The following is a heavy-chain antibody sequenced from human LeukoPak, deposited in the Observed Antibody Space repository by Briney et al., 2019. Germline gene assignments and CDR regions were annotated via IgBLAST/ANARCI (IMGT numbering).Heavy chain of an antibody. CDR2: INPSGGST. D-gene: IGHD2-15*01. J-gene: IGHJ4*02. CDR3: ARGYCSGGSCYQGYYFDY. CDR1: GYTFTTDY. V-gene: IGHV1-46*01. Sequence: ASVKVSCKASGYTFTTDYIHWVRQAPGQGLEWMGIINPSGGSTTYAQKFQGRVIMTGDTSTSTVYMELRSLRSEDTAVYYCARGYCSGGSCYQGYYFDYWGQGTLVTVSS.